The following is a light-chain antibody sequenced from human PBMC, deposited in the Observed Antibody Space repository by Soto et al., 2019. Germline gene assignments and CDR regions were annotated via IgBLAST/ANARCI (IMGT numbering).Light chain of an antibody. V-gene: IGKV3-15*01. CDR3: QQYHIWPPIT. Sequence: VMTHSPATLSFSPLTIATLSCMASQSVNTNIAWYQQKPGQAPRLLIYGATTRATGIPARLSGRGSGTEFSLTISSLQSEDFAIYYCQQYHIWPPITFGQGTRLEI. CDR1: QSVNTN. J-gene: IGKJ5*01. CDR2: GAT.